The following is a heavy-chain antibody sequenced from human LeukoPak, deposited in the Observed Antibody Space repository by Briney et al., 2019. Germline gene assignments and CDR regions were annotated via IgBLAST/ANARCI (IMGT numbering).Heavy chain of an antibody. Sequence: SETLSLTCSVSGSSINSHYWNWIRQSPGKGLEWIGYVFNGGSTNYNPSLKSRVTMSLDTSRDQFSLRLSSVTAADTAIYYCASRPADSTWFGVFDYWSQGTLVTVSS. J-gene: IGHJ4*02. V-gene: IGHV4-59*11. CDR1: GSSINSHY. CDR3: ASRPADSTWFGVFDY. CDR2: VFNGGST. D-gene: IGHD3-10*01.